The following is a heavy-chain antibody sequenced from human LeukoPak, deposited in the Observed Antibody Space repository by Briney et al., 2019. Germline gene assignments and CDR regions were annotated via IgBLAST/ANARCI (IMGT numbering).Heavy chain of an antibody. CDR2: ISSSSSYI. Sequence: GGSLRLSCAASGFTFSSYSMNWVRQAPGKGLEWVSSISSSSSYIYYADSVKGRFTISRDNAKNSLHLQMNSLRAEDTAVYYCARDNYGDYVYDYWGQGTLVTVSS. J-gene: IGHJ4*02. CDR3: ARDNYGDYVYDY. D-gene: IGHD4-17*01. V-gene: IGHV3-21*06. CDR1: GFTFSSYS.